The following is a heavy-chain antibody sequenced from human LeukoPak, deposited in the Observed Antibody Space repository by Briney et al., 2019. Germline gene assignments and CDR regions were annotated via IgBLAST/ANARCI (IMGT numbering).Heavy chain of an antibody. CDR3: ARDNSVPRYFDY. Sequence: SETLSLTCTVSGGSISSSSYYWGWIRRPPGKGLEWIGSLYYSGSTYYNPSLKSRVTISLDTSKNQFSLNLNSVTAADTAVYYCARDNSVPRYFDYWGQGTLVTVSS. V-gene: IGHV4-39*07. CDR1: GGSISSSSYY. CDR2: LYYSGST. J-gene: IGHJ4*02. D-gene: IGHD2-2*01.